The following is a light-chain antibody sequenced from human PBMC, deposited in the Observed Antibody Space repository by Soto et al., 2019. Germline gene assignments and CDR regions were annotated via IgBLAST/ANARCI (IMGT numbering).Light chain of an antibody. CDR3: SSYTSGSTPWV. J-gene: IGLJ1*01. V-gene: IGLV2-14*03. CDR1: SSDVGGYNY. CDR2: DVS. Sequence: QSALTQPTSVSGSRGQSITISCTGTSSDVGGYNYVSWYQHHPGKAPKLMICDVSDRPSGVSNRFSGSKSGNTASLTISGLQAEDEADYYCSSYTSGSTPWVFGTGTKVTVL.